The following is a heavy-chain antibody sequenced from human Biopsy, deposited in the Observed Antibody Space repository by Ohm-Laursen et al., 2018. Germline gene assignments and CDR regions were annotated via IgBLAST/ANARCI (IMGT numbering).Heavy chain of an antibody. CDR2: LWYDGTNK. J-gene: IGHJ5*01. D-gene: IGHD1-26*01. CDR3: VKQCGGYNFDS. CDR1: VFSFSIYG. V-gene: IGHV3-33*06. Sequence: SLRLSCTAAVFSFSIYGMYWICMAPGTGMEWEAVLWYDGTNKYYVDPAMGRFTIFRDNSKQKVHLEINSLTADDTAVYYCVKQCGGYNFDSWGQGTLVTVSS.